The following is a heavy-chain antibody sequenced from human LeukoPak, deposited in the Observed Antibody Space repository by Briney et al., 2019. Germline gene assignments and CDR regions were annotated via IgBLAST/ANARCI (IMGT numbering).Heavy chain of an antibody. CDR1: GFIFNNYA. Sequence: GRSLRLSCAGSGFIFNNYAMHWVRQPPGRGLEWVSGISWNSGSIDYADSVKGRFTISRDNAKNSLYLQMNSLRVEDTAFYYCAKDNRRHYTSGPNPDSLHWGQGALVTVSS. D-gene: IGHD6-19*01. CDR3: AKDNRRHYTSGPNPDSLH. CDR2: ISWNSGSI. J-gene: IGHJ4*02. V-gene: IGHV3-9*01.